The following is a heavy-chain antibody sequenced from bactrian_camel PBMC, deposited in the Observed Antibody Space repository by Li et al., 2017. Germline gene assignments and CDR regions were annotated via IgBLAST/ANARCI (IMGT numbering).Heavy chain of an antibody. D-gene: IGHD2*01. CDR3: AAGSRQSSVAPGPVPRPTTFGY. V-gene: IGHV3S53*01. J-gene: IGHJ6*01. CDR2: IDRDGRT. CDR1: GYTGSRYC. Sequence: HVQLVESGGGSAQAGGSLRLSCASSGYTGSRYCMGWFRQAPGKEREGVALIDRDGRTSYADSVKGRFTVSKDNARNTLYLQMDSLKVEDTAIYYCAAGSRQSSVAPGPVPRPTTFGYWGQGTQVTVS.